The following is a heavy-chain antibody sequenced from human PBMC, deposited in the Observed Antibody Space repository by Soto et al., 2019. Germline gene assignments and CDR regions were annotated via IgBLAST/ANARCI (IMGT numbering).Heavy chain of an antibody. CDR1: SGSLTGYY. V-gene: IGHV4-59*01. CDR3: ARETGASGLPFDF. D-gene: IGHD5-12*01. CDR2: IHYTGNT. Sequence: PSETLSLTCTVSSGSLTGYYWIWIRQPPGKGLEWIGLIHYTGNTNYNPSLKSRVTISIDTSKNQFSLRLRSATAADTAVYYCARETGASGLPFDFWGQGALVTVSS. J-gene: IGHJ4*02.